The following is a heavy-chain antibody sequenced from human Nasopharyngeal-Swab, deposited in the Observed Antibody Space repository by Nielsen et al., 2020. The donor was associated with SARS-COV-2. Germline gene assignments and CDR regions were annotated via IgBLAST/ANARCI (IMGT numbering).Heavy chain of an antibody. Sequence: WIRQPPGKGPEWIGEIYHSGSTNYNPSLKSRVTISVDKSKNQFSLKLSSVTAADTAVYYCARERLGYCSSTSCYGGERYYYYYYMDVWGKGTTVTVSS. J-gene: IGHJ6*03. V-gene: IGHV4-4*02. D-gene: IGHD2-2*01. CDR3: ARERLGYCSSTSCYGGERYYYYYYMDV. CDR2: IYHSGST.